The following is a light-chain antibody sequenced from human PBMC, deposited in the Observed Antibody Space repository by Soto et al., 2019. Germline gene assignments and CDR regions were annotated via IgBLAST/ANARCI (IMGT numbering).Light chain of an antibody. Sequence: ETLMTQSPATLSVSPGERATLSCRASQSVNNNLAWYQQKLGQAPRVLIYGASTRATGIPARFTGSGSGTEFILTITSLQSEDSAVYYCQEYNTLPWTFGPGTKVEFK. J-gene: IGKJ1*01. CDR3: QEYNTLPWT. CDR2: GAS. V-gene: IGKV3-15*01. CDR1: QSVNNN.